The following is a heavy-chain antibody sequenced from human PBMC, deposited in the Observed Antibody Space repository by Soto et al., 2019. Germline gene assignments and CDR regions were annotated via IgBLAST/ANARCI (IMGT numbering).Heavy chain of an antibody. Sequence: ASVKVSCKASGYTFTSYYMHWVRQAPGQGLEWMGIINPSGGSTSYAQKFQGRVTMTRDTSISTAYMELSRLRSDDTAVYYCARVRGIAARPGGAFDIWGQGTMVTVSS. V-gene: IGHV1-46*01. CDR3: ARVRGIAARPGGAFDI. J-gene: IGHJ3*02. CDR1: GYTFTSYY. CDR2: INPSGGST. D-gene: IGHD6-6*01.